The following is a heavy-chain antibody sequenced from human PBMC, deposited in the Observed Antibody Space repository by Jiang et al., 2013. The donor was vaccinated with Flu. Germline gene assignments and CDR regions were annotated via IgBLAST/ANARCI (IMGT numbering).Heavy chain of an antibody. CDR2: TYYRSKWFH. Sequence: QTLSLTCAISGDGVSSNNAAWNWIRQSPSRGLEWLGRTYYRSKWFHGYAVSVKSRISINPDTSMNQFSLQLNSVTPEDTAVYYCAREISGGDLHWGQGTLVTVSS. CDR3: AREISGGDLH. D-gene: IGHD4-17*01. J-gene: IGHJ4*02. V-gene: IGHV6-1*01. CDR1: GDGVSSNNAA.